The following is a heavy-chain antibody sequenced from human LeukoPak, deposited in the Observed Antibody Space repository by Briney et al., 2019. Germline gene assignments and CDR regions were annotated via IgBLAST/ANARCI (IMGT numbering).Heavy chain of an antibody. J-gene: IGHJ5*02. D-gene: IGHD2-8*02. CDR1: GVSFSGYY. CDR2: INHSGST. CDR3: ARGRWGMSSWFDP. Sequence: PSETLSLTCAVYGVSFSGYYWSWIRQRLGKGLEWIGEINHSGSTNYNPSPKSRVTISVDTSKNQFSLKLSSVTAAATAVYYWARGRWGMSSWFDPWGQGNPVTVSS. V-gene: IGHV4-34*01.